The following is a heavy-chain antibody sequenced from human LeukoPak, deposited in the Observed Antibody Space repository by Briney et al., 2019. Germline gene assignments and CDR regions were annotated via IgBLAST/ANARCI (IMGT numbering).Heavy chain of an antibody. CDR3: ARDRGYYDSSGYPGDYAPDGMDV. D-gene: IGHD3-22*01. CDR1: GFTFSDYY. V-gene: IGHV3-11*04. CDR2: ISSSGSTI. J-gene: IGHJ6*02. Sequence: KPGGSLRLSCAASGFTFSDYYMSWIRQAPGKGLEWVSYISSSGSTIYYADSVKGRFTISRDNAKNSLYLQMNSLRAEDTAVCYCARDRGYYDSSGYPGDYAPDGMDVWGQGTTVTVSS.